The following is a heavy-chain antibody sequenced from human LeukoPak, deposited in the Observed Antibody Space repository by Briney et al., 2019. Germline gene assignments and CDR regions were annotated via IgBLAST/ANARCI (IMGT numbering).Heavy chain of an antibody. J-gene: IGHJ5*02. Sequence: QPGGSLRLSCAASGFTFSSYSMNWVRQAPGKGLEWVSYISNSSSTIYYADSVKGRFTISRDNAKNSLYLQMNSLRAEDTAVYYCARTKDELGIFSVDRFDPWGQGTLVTVSS. CDR2: ISNSSSTI. V-gene: IGHV3-48*01. CDR1: GFTFSSYS. CDR3: ARTKDELGIFSVDRFDP. D-gene: IGHD7-27*01.